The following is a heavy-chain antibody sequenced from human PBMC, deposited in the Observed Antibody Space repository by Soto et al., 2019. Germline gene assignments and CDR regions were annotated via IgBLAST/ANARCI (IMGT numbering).Heavy chain of an antibody. J-gene: IGHJ4*02. CDR1: GFTFSDRY. Sequence: GGSLRLSCAASGFTFSDRYMDWVRQAPGKGLEWVGRTKNKANSYNTEYAASVKGRFTISRDDSRNSVYLQMNSLKTDDTAVYYCTIEGAYPGPDFDYWGQGTLVTVSS. V-gene: IGHV3-72*01. CDR2: TKNKANSYNT. D-gene: IGHD3-16*01. CDR3: TIEGAYPGPDFDY.